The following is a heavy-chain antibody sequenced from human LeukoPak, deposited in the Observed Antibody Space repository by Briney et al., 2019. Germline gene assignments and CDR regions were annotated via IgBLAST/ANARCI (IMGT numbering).Heavy chain of an antibody. D-gene: IGHD6-13*01. CDR1: GGSISSGNYY. Sequence: PSQTLSLTCTVSGGSISSGNYYWSWIRQSAGKGLEWIGRIYTRGDTTYNPSLKSRVTISVDTSKNQFSLKLSSVTAADTAVYYCARVGRGIAAAGTDYWGQGTLVTVSS. V-gene: IGHV4-61*02. J-gene: IGHJ4*02. CDR2: IYTRGDT. CDR3: ARVGRGIAAAGTDY.